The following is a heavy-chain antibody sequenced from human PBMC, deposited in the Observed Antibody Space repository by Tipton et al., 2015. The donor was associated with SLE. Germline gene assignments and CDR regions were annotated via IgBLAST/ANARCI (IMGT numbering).Heavy chain of an antibody. J-gene: IGHJ4*02. V-gene: IGHV4-59*01. CDR1: GGYISDSY. D-gene: IGHD4-17*01. Sequence: GLVKPSETLSLTCGVSGGYISDSYWSWIRPTPGRGLDWLGYIDSSGNAKYNPSLQSRFTISLDSSKTQFFLKMASVTAADTAVYFCAKDYNYDYPDYNWGQGTLVIVSS. CDR3: AKDYNYDYPDYN. CDR2: IDSSGNA.